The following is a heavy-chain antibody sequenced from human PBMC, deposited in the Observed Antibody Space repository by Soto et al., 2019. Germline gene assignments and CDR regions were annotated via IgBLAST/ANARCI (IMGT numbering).Heavy chain of an antibody. J-gene: IGHJ4*02. Sequence: GGSLRLSCAASGFTFSSYAMHWVRQAPGKGLEWVAVISYDGSNKYYADSVKGRFTISRDNSKNTLYLQMNSLRAEDTAVYYCARVVRTLKLDYWGQGTLVTVSS. CDR3: ARVVRTLKLDY. V-gene: IGHV3-30-3*01. CDR2: ISYDGSNK. CDR1: GFTFSSYA. D-gene: IGHD6-6*01.